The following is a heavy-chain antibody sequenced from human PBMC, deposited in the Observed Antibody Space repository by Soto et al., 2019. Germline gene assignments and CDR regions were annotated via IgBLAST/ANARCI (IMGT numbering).Heavy chain of an antibody. Sequence: PGGSLRLSCAASGFTFSSYAMSWVRPAPGKGLEWVSAISGSGGSTYYADSVKGRFTISRDNSKNTLYLQMNSLRAEDTAVYYCAKPVVVPAARGTYYFDYWGQGTLVTVSA. V-gene: IGHV3-23*01. CDR3: AKPVVVPAARGTYYFDY. J-gene: IGHJ4*02. CDR1: GFTFSSYA. D-gene: IGHD2-2*01. CDR2: ISGSGGST.